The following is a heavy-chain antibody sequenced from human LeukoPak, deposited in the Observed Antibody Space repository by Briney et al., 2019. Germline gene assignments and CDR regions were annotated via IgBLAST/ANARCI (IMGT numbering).Heavy chain of an antibody. D-gene: IGHD6-19*01. V-gene: IGHV4-30-4*08. CDR2: IYYSGST. J-gene: IGHJ4*02. Sequence: SQTLSLTCTVSGGPISSGDYYWSWIRQPPGKGLEWIGYIYYSGSTYYNPSLKSRVTISVDTSKNQFSLKLSSVTAADTAVYYCAREGRIAVAGLFDYWGQGTLVTVSS. CDR1: GGPISSGDYY. CDR3: AREGRIAVAGLFDY.